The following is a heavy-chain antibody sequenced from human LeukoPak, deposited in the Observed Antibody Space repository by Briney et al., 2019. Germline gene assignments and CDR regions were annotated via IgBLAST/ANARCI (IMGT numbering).Heavy chain of an antibody. CDR3: ATSATRGPFDY. D-gene: IGHD6-25*01. CDR2: IIPILGIA. CDR1: GYTFTSYA. V-gene: IGHV1-69*04. Sequence: GASVKVSCKASGYTFTSYAISWVRQAPGQGLEWMGRIIPILGIANYAQKFQGRVTITADKSTSTAYMELSSLRSEDTAVYYCATSATRGPFDYWGQATLVTVSS. J-gene: IGHJ4*02.